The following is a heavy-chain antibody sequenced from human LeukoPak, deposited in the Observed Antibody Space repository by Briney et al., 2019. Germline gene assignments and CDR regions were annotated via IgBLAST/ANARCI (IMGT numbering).Heavy chain of an antibody. D-gene: IGHD3-10*01. J-gene: IGHJ3*02. V-gene: IGHV4-34*01. CDR1: GGSFSGYY. CDR3: ASPQSSTYYYGSVSYYTRAFDI. Sequence: SETLSLTCAVYGGSFSGYYWSWIRQPPGKGLEWIGEINHSGSTNYHPSLKSRVTISVDTCKNQFSLKLSSVTAADTAVYYCASPQSSTYYYGSVSYYTRAFDIWGQGTMVTVSS. CDR2: INHSGST.